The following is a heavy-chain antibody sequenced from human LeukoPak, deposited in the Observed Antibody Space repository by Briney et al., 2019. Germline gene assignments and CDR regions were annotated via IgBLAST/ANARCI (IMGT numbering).Heavy chain of an antibody. D-gene: IGHD1-26*01. Sequence: PSETLSLTCTVSGGSISSYYWSWVRQPPGKGLQWIGYISYSGSTNYNPSLKSRVTISLDTSQNQFSLKLSSVTAADTAVYYCARDHQVGATPHMWGRGTMVSVSS. CDR1: GGSISSYY. J-gene: IGHJ3*02. V-gene: IGHV4-59*01. CDR3: ARDHQVGATPHM. CDR2: ISYSGST.